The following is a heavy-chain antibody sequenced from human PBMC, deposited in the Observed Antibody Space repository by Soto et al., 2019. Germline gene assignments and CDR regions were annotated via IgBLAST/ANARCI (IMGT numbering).Heavy chain of an antibody. V-gene: IGHV1-58*01. J-gene: IGHJ4*02. CDR2: IVVGSGST. D-gene: IGHD1-26*01. CDR3: TAEVVGRGLV. Sequence: QMQAAQSGPEVKKPGTSVQVSCKTSGFIFTNSAVQWVRQARGQGLEWMGRIVVGSGSTDYAKKFQERVTFTRDLSTSTVYMELISLRSDDTAVYYCTAEVVGRGLVWGQGTLDTVSS. CDR1: GFIFTNSA.